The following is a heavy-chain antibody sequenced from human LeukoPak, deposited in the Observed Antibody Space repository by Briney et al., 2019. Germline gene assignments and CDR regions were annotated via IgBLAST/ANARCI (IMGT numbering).Heavy chain of an antibody. CDR2: IIPILGIA. CDR3: ARQYTGSYLHPQPSDY. CDR1: GGTFSSYA. D-gene: IGHD1-26*01. V-gene: IGHV1-69*04. Sequence: SVKVSCKASGGTFSSYAISWVRQAPGQGLEWMGRIIPILGIANYAQKFQGRVTITADKSTSTAYMGLSSLRSEDTAVYYCARQYTGSYLHPQPSDYWGQGTLVTVSS. J-gene: IGHJ4*02.